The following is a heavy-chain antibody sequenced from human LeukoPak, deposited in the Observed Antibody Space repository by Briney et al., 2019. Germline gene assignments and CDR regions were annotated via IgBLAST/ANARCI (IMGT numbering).Heavy chain of an antibody. V-gene: IGHV4-34*01. J-gene: IGHJ5*02. CDR1: GGSFSGYY. CDR2: INHSGSS. CDR3: ARGDFWSGFRRGWFDP. Sequence: SETPSLTCAVYGGSFSGYYWNWIRQPPGKGLEWIGEINHSGSSNYNPSLKSRIITSVDTSKNQFSLKLSSVTAADTAIYYCARGDFWSGFRRGWFDPWGQGTLVTVSS. D-gene: IGHD3-3*01.